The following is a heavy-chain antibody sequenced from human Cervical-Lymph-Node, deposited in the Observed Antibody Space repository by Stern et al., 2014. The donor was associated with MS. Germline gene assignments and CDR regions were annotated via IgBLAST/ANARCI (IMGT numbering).Heavy chain of an antibody. CDR2: IIPIFGTA. CDR1: GGTFSSYA. V-gene: IGHV1-69*01. CDR3: ATREITYYDYVWGSYLY. D-gene: IGHD3-16*02. Sequence: QEQLVQSGAEVKKPGSSVKVSCKASGGTFSSYAISWVRQAPGQGLEWMGGIIPIFGTANYAQKFQGRVTITADESTSTAYMELSSLRSEDTAVYYCATREITYYDYVWGSYLYWGQGTLVTVSS. J-gene: IGHJ4*02.